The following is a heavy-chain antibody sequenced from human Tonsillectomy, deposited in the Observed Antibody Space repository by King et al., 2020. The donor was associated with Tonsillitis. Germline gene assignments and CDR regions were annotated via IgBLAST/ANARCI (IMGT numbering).Heavy chain of an antibody. D-gene: IGHD5-18*01. Sequence: VQLVESGGGVVQPGRSLRLSCAASGFTFSTYSMHWVRQAPGKGLEWVAIISYDGGNKYYADSVKGRFTISRDNSKNTLYLQMNSLRAEDTAVYYCARERGYSYGDAFDIWGQGTMVTVSS. J-gene: IGHJ3*02. CDR3: ARERGYSYGDAFDI. V-gene: IGHV3-30-3*01. CDR2: ISYDGGNK. CDR1: GFTFSTYS.